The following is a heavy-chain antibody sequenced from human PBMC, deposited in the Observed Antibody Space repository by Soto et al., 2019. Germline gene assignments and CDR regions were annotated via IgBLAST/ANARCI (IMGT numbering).Heavy chain of an antibody. CDR1: GYSFTTYW. CDR3: ARRKLGEITGTTEYFDY. J-gene: IGHJ4*02. CDR2: IYPGDSDT. Sequence: GESLKISCKGSGYSFTTYWIGWVRQMPGKGLEWMGMIYPGDSDTRYNPSFQGLVTISADKSINTAYLQWSSLKASDTAIYYCARRKLGEITGTTEYFDYWAQGTLVTVSS. D-gene: IGHD1-20*01. V-gene: IGHV5-51*01.